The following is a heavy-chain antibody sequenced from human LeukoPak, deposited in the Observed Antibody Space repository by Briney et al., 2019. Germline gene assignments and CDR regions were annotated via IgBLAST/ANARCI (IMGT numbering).Heavy chain of an antibody. Sequence: ASVKVSCKVSGYTLTELSMHWVRQAPGKGREWMGGFDPEDGETIYAQKFQGRVTMTEDTSTDTAYMELSSLRSEDTAVYYCATALAVAASIFDYWGQGTLVTVSS. CDR3: ATALAVAASIFDY. CDR1: GYTLTELS. V-gene: IGHV1-24*01. J-gene: IGHJ4*02. CDR2: FDPEDGET. D-gene: IGHD6-19*01.